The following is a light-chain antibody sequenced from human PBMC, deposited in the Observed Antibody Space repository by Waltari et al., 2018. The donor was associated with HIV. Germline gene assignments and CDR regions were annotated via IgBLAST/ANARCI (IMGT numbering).Light chain of an antibody. J-gene: IGKJ2*01. CDR1: QSVLYSSNNNNY. CDR3: QQYYNAPYT. CDR2: WAS. Sequence: IVMTQSPDSLAVSLGERATINCKSSQSVLYSSNNNNYLTWYQQKPGQPPKLHIYWASTRESGVPDRFSGSGSGTDFTLTISNLQAEDVAVYYCQQYYNAPYTFGQGTKLEIK. V-gene: IGKV4-1*01.